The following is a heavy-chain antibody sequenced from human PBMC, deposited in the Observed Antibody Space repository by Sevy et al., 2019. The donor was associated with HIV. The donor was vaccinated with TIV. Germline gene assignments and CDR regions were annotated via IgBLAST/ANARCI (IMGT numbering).Heavy chain of an antibody. CDR2: ISDDGSET. D-gene: IGHD2-21*02. J-gene: IGHJ4*02. CDR3: ARGRVTSHYFDY. Sequence: GGSLRLSCADSGFTFIDYAMHWVRQAPGKGLEWVAVISDDGSETYYADSVNGRFTISRDNSKNTLYLQMNSLRADDTAVYYCARGRVTSHYFDYWGQGTLVTVSS. V-gene: IGHV3-30*04. CDR1: GFTFIDYA.